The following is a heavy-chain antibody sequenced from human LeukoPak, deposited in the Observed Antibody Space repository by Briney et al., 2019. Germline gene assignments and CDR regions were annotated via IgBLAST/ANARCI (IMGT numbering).Heavy chain of an antibody. CDR3: ARDALIAVAGKAGNWFDP. D-gene: IGHD6-19*01. CDR2: MNPNSGNT. Sequence: ASVKVSCKASGYTFTSYYINWVRQATGQGLEWMGWMNPNSGNTGYAQKFQGRVTMTRNTSISTAYMELSSLRSEDTAVYYCARDALIAVAGKAGNWFDPWGQGTLVTVSS. CDR1: GYTFTSYY. V-gene: IGHV1-8*01. J-gene: IGHJ5*02.